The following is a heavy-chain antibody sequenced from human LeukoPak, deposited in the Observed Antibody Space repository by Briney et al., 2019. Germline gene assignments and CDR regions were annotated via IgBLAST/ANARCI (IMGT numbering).Heavy chain of an antibody. V-gene: IGHV1-2*06. CDR2: INPNSGGT. CDR3: ARIRHNWNDVLGY. J-gene: IGHJ4*02. CDR1: GYTFTDYY. D-gene: IGHD1-20*01. Sequence: GASVKVSCKASGYTFTDYYMHWVRQAPGQGLEWMGRINPNSGGTNYAQKFQGRVTMTRDTSISTAYMELSRLRSDDTAVYYCARIRHNWNDVLGYWGQGTLVTVSS.